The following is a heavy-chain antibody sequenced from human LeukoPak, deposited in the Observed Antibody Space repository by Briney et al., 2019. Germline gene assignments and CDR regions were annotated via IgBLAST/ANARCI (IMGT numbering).Heavy chain of an antibody. CDR1: GFTFSSYA. Sequence: GGSLRLSCAASGFTFSSYAMNWVRQAPGKGLEWVSAISGSGSTTYYADSVKGRFTISRDNAKNSLYLQMNSLRAEDTAVYYCARSYYYDTSGYYGYWGQGTLVTVFS. V-gene: IGHV3-23*01. J-gene: IGHJ4*02. D-gene: IGHD3-22*01. CDR2: ISGSGSTT. CDR3: ARSYYYDTSGYYGY.